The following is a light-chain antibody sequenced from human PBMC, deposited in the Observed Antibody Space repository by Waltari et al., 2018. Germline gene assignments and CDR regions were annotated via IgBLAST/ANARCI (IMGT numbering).Light chain of an antibody. CDR1: QSLVHSDGNTY. CDR3: MQGTHWPRT. Sequence: DVVMTQSPLSLPVTLGQPASISCRSSQSLVHSDGNTYLNWFLQRPGQSPMRLIYKVSDRDSGVPDRFSGSGSGTDFTLKISRVEAEDVGVYYCMQGTHWPRTFGQGTKVEI. V-gene: IGKV2-30*02. J-gene: IGKJ1*01. CDR2: KVS.